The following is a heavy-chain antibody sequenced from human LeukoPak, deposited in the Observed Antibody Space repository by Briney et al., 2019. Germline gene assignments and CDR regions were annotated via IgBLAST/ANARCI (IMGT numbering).Heavy chain of an antibody. CDR1: GGTFSSYA. V-gene: IGHV1-69*06. Sequence: ASVKVSCKASGGTFSSYAISWVRQAPGQGLEWMGGIIHIFGTANYAQKFQGRVTITADKSTSTAYMELSSLRSEDTAVYYCARVGQQLVLPYYYYYYMDVWGKGTTVTVSS. D-gene: IGHD6-13*01. J-gene: IGHJ6*03. CDR3: ARVGQQLVLPYYYYYYMDV. CDR2: IIHIFGTA.